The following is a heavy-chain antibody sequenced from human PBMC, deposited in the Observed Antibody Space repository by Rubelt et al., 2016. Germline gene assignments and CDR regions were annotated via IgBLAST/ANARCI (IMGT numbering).Heavy chain of an antibody. CDR2: INPSGGST. CDR1: GYTFTSYY. CDR3: ARAAPHYYDSSGYYFDY. D-gene: IGHD3-22*01. Sequence: KVSCKASGYTFTSYYMHWVRQAPGQGLEWMGIINPSGGSTSYAQKFQGRVTMTRDTSTSTAYMELSSLRSEDTAVYYCARAAPHYYDSSGYYFDYWGQGTLVTVSS. V-gene: IGHV1-46*03. J-gene: IGHJ4*02.